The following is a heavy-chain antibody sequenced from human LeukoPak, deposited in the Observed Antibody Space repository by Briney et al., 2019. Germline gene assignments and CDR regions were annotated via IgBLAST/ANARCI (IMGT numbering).Heavy chain of an antibody. CDR2: INPNSGGT. CDR1: GYTFTGYY. D-gene: IGHD3-9*01. J-gene: IGHJ5*02. CDR3: ARSLSLILAGARENWFDP. Sequence: GASVKVSCKASGYTFTGYYMHWVRQAPGQGREWMGWINPNSGGTNYAQKFQDRVTMTRDTSISTAYMELSRLKFDDTAVYYCARSLSLILAGARENWFDPWGQGTLVTVSS. V-gene: IGHV1-2*02.